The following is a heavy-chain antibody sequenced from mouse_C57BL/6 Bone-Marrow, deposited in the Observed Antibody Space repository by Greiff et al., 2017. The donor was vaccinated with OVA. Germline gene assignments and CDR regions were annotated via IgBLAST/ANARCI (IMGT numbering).Heavy chain of an antibody. CDR1: GFTFSSYG. CDR3: ARQYYGSSFAY. J-gene: IGHJ3*01. CDR2: ISSGGSYT. D-gene: IGHD1-1*01. Sequence: VQLKESGGDLVKPGGSLKLSCAASGFTFSSYGMSWVRQTPDKRLEWVATISSGGSYTYYPDSVKGRVTLSTDNAKNTLYLQMSSLKSEDTAMDYYARQYYGSSFAYWGQGTLLTVSA. V-gene: IGHV5-6*01.